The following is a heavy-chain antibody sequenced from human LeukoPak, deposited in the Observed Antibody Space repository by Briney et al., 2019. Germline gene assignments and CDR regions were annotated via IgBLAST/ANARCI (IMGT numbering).Heavy chain of an antibody. J-gene: IGHJ4*02. CDR3: ARGGSHWNMVEY. V-gene: IGHV4-30-4*08. Sequence: SETLSLTCAVYGGSFSGYYWSWIRQPPGKGLEWIGYIYYSGSTYYNPSLKSRVTISVDTSKNQFSLKLSSVTAADTAVYYCARGGSHWNMVEYWGQGTLVTVSS. CDR1: GGSFSGYY. CDR2: IYYSGST. D-gene: IGHD1-1*01.